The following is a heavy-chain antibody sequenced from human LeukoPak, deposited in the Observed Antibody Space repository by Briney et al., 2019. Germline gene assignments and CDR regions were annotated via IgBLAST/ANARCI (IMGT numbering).Heavy chain of an antibody. CDR3: ARGLVVPAIEGVY. CDR1: GGSISSYY. CDR2: IYYSGST. Sequence: SETLSLTCTVSGGSISSYYWSWIRQPPGKGLERIGYIYYSGSTNYNPSLKSRVTISVDTSKNQFSLKLSSVTAADTAVYYCARGLVVPAIEGVYWGQGTLVSVSS. J-gene: IGHJ4*02. D-gene: IGHD2-2*01. V-gene: IGHV4-59*01.